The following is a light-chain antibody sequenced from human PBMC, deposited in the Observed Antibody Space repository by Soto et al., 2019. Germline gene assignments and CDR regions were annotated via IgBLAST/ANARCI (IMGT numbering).Light chain of an antibody. V-gene: IGLV2-8*01. J-gene: IGLJ2*01. CDR3: TSFAGSDKLI. CDR2: EVY. CDR1: ASDIGAYNF. Sequence: QSVLTQPPSASGSPGQSATISCTGAASDIGAYNFVSWYQQYPGKAPKLMIYEVYKRPSGVPDRFSGSKSGNTASLTASGLQPEDEADYYCTSFAGSDKLIFGGGTKLTVL.